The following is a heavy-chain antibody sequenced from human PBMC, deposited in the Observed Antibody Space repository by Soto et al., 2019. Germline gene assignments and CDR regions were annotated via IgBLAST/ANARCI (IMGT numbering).Heavy chain of an antibody. Sequence: SETVSLTCTVSVVSINNYYWTWIRQPPGKGLEWIGYIYYSGSTNYNPSLKSRVTISVDTSKNQFSLKLSSVTAADTAVYYCASIGVIHNWFDPWGQGTLVTVS. CDR2: IYYSGST. D-gene: IGHD3-10*01. V-gene: IGHV4-59*01. CDR3: ASIGVIHNWFDP. CDR1: VVSINNYY. J-gene: IGHJ5*02.